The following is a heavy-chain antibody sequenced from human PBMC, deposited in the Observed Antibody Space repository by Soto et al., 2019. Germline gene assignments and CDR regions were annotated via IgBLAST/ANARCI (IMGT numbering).Heavy chain of an antibody. CDR1: GFSFGDHD. CDR3: TRGKGSYDSSVDY. J-gene: IGHJ4*02. Sequence: GGSLRLSCRTSGFSFGDHDMSWFRQAPGKGLEWVGFIRRKDYGGTTEYAASVKARFTISRDDSKSIAYLQMTSLKTEDTAVYYCTRGKGSYDSSVDYWGQGTRVTVSS. V-gene: IGHV3-49*03. CDR2: IRRKDYGGTT. D-gene: IGHD3-22*01.